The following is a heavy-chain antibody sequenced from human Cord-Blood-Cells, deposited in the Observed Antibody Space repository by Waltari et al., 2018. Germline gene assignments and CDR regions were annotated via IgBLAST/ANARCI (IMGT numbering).Heavy chain of an antibody. Sequence: QVQLQQWGAGLLKPSETLYITCAVYGGSFRGYYCSWIRQPPGKGLEWIGGIKHGGRRNYNPALKSRVTISVDTSKNRFSLKLSWVAAADAAVYYGARSITIFGVVIMAFDYWGQGTLVAVSS. CDR2: IKHGGRR. CDR3: ARSITIFGVVIMAFDY. J-gene: IGHJ4*02. CDR1: GGSFRGYY. D-gene: IGHD3-3*01. V-gene: IGHV4-34*01.